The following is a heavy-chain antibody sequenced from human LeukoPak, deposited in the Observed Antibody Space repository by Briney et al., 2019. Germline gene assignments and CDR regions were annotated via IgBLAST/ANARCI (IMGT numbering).Heavy chain of an antibody. J-gene: IGHJ4*02. D-gene: IGHD6-13*01. Sequence: GGSLRLSCAASGFTVSSNYMSWVRRAPGKGLEWVSVIYSGGSTYYADYVKGTITISRDNTKNTLYLQMNSLRAEDMAVYYCATEYSSSWFGYWGQGTLVTVSS. CDR3: ATEYSSSWFGY. CDR2: IYSGGST. V-gene: IGHV3-66*01. CDR1: GFTVSSNY.